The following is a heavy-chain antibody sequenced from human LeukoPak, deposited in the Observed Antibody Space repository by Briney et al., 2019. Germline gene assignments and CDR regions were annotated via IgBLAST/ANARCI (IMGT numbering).Heavy chain of an antibody. J-gene: IGHJ4*02. Sequence: GRSLRLSCAASGFTFSSYAMHWVRQAPGKGLEWVAVVSYDGSNKYYADSVEGRFTISRDNSKNTLYLQMNSLRAEDTAVYYCARVSFLEWSHPFDYWGQGTLVTVSS. D-gene: IGHD3-3*01. CDR3: ARVSFLEWSHPFDY. CDR2: VSYDGSNK. V-gene: IGHV3-30-3*01. CDR1: GFTFSSYA.